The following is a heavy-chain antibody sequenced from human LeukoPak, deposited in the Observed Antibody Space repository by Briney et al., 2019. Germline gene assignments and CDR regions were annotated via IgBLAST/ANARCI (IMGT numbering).Heavy chain of an antibody. J-gene: IGHJ3*02. Sequence: PGGSLRLSCAASGFTFSSYSMNWVRQAPGKGLEWVSSISSSSSYIYYADSVKGRFTISRDNAKNSLYLQMNSLRAEDTAVYYCARDLLGYSGYGHDAFDIWGQGTMVTVSS. V-gene: IGHV3-21*01. CDR3: ARDLLGYSGYGHDAFDI. CDR1: GFTFSSYS. D-gene: IGHD5-12*01. CDR2: ISSSSSYI.